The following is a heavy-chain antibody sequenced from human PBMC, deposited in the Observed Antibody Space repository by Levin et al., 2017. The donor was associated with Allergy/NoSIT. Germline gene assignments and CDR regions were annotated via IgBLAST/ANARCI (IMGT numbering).Heavy chain of an antibody. CDR1: GFTFSSYA. J-gene: IGHJ4*02. D-gene: IGHD3-3*01. CDR3: AKDLRVLRFLEWLPSLGY. V-gene: IGHV3-23*01. CDR2: ISGSGGST. Sequence: GGSLRLSCAASGFTFSSYAMSWVRQAPGKGLEWVSAISGSGGSTYYADSVKGRFTISRDNSKNTLYLQMNSLRAEDTAVYYCAKDLRVLRFLEWLPSLGYWGQGTLVTVSS.